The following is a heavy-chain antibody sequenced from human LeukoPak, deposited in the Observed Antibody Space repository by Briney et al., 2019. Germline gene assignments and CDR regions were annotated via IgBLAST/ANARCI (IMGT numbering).Heavy chain of an antibody. D-gene: IGHD2-21*01. Sequence: GASVKVSCKASGYTFTGYYMHWVRQAPGQGLEWMGWINPNSGGTNYAQKFQGRVTMTRDTSISTAYMELSRLGSDDTAVYYCARDMSYSESLALDYWGQGTLVTVSS. V-gene: IGHV1-2*02. J-gene: IGHJ4*02. CDR1: GYTFTGYY. CDR2: INPNSGGT. CDR3: ARDMSYSESLALDY.